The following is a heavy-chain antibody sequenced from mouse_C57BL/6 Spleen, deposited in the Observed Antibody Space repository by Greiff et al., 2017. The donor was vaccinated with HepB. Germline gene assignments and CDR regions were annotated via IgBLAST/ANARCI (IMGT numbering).Heavy chain of an antibody. CDR2: INPNNGGT. J-gene: IGHJ2*01. CDR3: ARARFD. CDR1: GYTFTDYY. Sequence: EVQLQQSGPELVKPGASVKISCKASGYTFTDYYMNWVKQSHGKSLEWIGDINPNNGGTSYNQKFKGKATLTVDKSSSTAYMKLRSLTSEDSAVYYCARARFDGGQGTTLTVSS. V-gene: IGHV1-26*01.